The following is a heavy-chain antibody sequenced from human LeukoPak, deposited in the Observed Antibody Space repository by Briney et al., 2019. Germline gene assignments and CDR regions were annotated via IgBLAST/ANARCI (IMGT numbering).Heavy chain of an antibody. Sequence: PSETLSLTCTVSGGSISSGSYYWSWIRQPAGKGLEWIGRIYTSGSTNYNPSLKSRVTISVDTSKNQFSLKLSSVTAADTAVYYCARDSHYLGAFDIWGQGTMVTVSS. CDR2: IYTSGST. J-gene: IGHJ3*02. D-gene: IGHD2-21*01. CDR1: GGSISSGSYY. V-gene: IGHV4-61*02. CDR3: ARDSHYLGAFDI.